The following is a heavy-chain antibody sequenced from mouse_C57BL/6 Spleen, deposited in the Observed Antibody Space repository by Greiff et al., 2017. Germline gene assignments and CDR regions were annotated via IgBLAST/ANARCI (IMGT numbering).Heavy chain of an antibody. V-gene: IGHV1-15*01. J-gene: IGHJ3*01. Sequence: VQLQQSGAELVRPGASVTLSCKASGYTFTDYEMHWVKQTPVHGLEWIGAIDPETGGTAYNQKFKGKAILTADKSSSTAYMELRSLTSEDSAVYYCTYYYGSSFPFAYWGQGTLVTVSA. CDR3: TYYYGSSFPFAY. D-gene: IGHD1-1*01. CDR1: GYTFTDYE. CDR2: IDPETGGT.